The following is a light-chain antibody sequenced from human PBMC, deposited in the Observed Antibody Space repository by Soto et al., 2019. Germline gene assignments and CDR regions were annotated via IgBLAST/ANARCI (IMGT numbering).Light chain of an antibody. V-gene: IGKV3-15*01. CDR1: QSVSTY. CDR2: DAS. CDR3: QQYNNWPQT. J-gene: IGKJ1*01. Sequence: EFLLTQSPSTLSLAPGERATLSCRASQSVSTYLAWFQQVPGQAPRLLIYDASTRATGIPARFSGSGSGTESTLTISSLQSEDFEVYYCQQYNNWPQTFGQGTKVDIK.